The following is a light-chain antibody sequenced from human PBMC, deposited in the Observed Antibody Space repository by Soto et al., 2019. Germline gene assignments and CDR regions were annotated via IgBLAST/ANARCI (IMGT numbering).Light chain of an antibody. CDR3: SSYTSSSTHYV. V-gene: IGLV2-14*01. CDR1: SSDVGGYNY. CDR2: EVS. Sequence: QSALTQPASVSGSPGQSITISCTGTSSDVGGYNYVSWYQQHPGKAPKLMIYEVSNRPSGVSNRFSGSKSGNTASLTISGLQAEDEADYYCSSYTSSSTHYVFGTGTQLPS. J-gene: IGLJ1*01.